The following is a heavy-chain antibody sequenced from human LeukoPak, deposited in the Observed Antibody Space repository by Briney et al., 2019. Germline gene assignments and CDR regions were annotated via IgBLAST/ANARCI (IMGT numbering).Heavy chain of an antibody. V-gene: IGHV3-23*01. CDR2: ISGSGDST. Sequence: GGSLRLSCAASGFTFSGYAMSWVRQAPEKGLEWVSAISGSGDSTYYADSVKGRFTISRDNSKNTLYLQMNSLGAEDTALYYCAKPHYYDSSGYLFDYWGQGTLVTVSS. CDR3: AKPHYYDSSGYLFDY. CDR1: GFTFSGYA. J-gene: IGHJ4*02. D-gene: IGHD3-22*01.